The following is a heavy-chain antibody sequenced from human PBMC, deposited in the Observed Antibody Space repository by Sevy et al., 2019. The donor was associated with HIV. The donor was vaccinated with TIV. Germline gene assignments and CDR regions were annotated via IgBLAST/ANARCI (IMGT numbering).Heavy chain of an antibody. CDR1: GYSISSGYY. CDR3: ARTSDATYYDFWSGYYGLAYFDY. V-gene: IGHV4-38-2*01. D-gene: IGHD3-3*01. J-gene: IGHJ4*02. CDR2: IYHSGST. Sequence: SETLSLTCAVSGYSISSGYYWGWIRQPPGKGLEWIGSIYHSGSTYYNPSLKSRVTISVDTSKNQFSLKLSSVTAADTAVYYCARTSDATYYDFWSGYYGLAYFDYWGQGTLVTVSS.